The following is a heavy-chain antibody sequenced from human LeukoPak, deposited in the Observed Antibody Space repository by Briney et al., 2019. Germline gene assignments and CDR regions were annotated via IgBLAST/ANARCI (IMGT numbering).Heavy chain of an antibody. CDR3: ARGPGGRDRYNLAFDI. Sequence: SETLSLTCAVYGGSFSGYYWSWIRQPPGKGLEWIGEINHSGSTNYNPSLKSRVTISVDTSKNQFSLKLSSVTAADTAVYYCARGPGGRDRYNLAFDIWGQGTMVTVSS. J-gene: IGHJ3*02. D-gene: IGHD5-24*01. V-gene: IGHV4-34*01. CDR1: GGSFSGYY. CDR2: INHSGST.